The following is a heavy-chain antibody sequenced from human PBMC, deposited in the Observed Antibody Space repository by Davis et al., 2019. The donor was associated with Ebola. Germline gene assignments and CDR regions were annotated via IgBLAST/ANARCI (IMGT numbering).Heavy chain of an antibody. Sequence: ASVKVSCKASGYTFTSYDINWVRQATGQGLEWMGWMNPNSGNTGYAEKFQGRVTMTRDTSISTVYMELSRLRSDDTAVYHCARDLSYSYYYHYYGMDVWGQGTTVTVSS. CDR2: MNPNSGNT. D-gene: IGHD3-10*01. CDR1: GYTFTSYD. J-gene: IGHJ6*02. CDR3: ARDLSYSYYYHYYGMDV. V-gene: IGHV1-8*01.